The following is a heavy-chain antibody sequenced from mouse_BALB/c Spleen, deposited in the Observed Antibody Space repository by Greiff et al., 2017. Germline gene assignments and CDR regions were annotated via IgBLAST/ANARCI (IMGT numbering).Heavy chain of an antibody. CDR2: INSNGGST. CDR1: GFTFSSYY. J-gene: IGHJ4*01. V-gene: IGHV5-6-2*01. Sequence: DVKLVESGGGLVKLGGSLKLSCAASGFTFSSYYMSWVRQTPEKRLELVAAINSNGGSTYYPDTVKGRFTISRDNAKNTLYLQMSSLKSEDTALYYCARPVYGNYFDYWGQGTSGTVSS. D-gene: IGHD2-1*01. CDR3: ARPVYGNYFDY.